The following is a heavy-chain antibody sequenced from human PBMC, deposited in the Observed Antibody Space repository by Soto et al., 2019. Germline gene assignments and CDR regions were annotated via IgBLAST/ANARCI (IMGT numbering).Heavy chain of an antibody. V-gene: IGHV3-23*01. D-gene: IGHD2-8*02. Sequence: EVQLLDSGGGLVQPGGSLRLSCAASEFTFSSYAMSWVRQAPGKGLEWVSGIDKSAESAFYADSVKRRFTISRDNSKNTLYLQMNSLRVEDTAVYYCAKAGGVIDDTTVYRQIDYWGQGTLVTVSS. J-gene: IGHJ4*02. CDR1: EFTFSSYA. CDR3: AKAGGVIDDTTVYRQIDY. CDR2: IDKSAESA.